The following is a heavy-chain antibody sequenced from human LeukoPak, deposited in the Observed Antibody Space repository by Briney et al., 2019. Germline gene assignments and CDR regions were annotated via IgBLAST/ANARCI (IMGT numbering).Heavy chain of an antibody. D-gene: IGHD5-12*01. CDR3: ASDIVATSGDF. CDR1: GFTFSDYY. CDR2: ITRSGADI. Sequence: GGSLTLSCAVSGFTFSDYYMCWIWQGPGAGMGLVAYITRSGADIYYADSVKGQFTISRDNAKNALFLRMSSLRVEDTATYYCASDIVATSGDFWGQGTLVSVSS. J-gene: IGHJ4*02. V-gene: IGHV3-11*01.